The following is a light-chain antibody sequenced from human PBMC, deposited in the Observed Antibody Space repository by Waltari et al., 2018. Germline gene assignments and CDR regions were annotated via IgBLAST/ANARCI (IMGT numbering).Light chain of an antibody. CDR3: QNYNSAPRT. Sequence: DIQMTQSPSSLSASVGDRVSITCRASQGINIYLAWYQQKPGKVPKLLIYAASTLQSRVPSRFSGSGSGTDFTLTISSLQPDDVATYYCQNYNSAPRTFGQGTKVEIK. CDR1: QGINIY. CDR2: AAS. V-gene: IGKV1-27*01. J-gene: IGKJ1*01.